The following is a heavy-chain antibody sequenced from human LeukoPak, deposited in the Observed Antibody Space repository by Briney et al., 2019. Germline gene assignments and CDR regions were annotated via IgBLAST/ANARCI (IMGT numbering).Heavy chain of an antibody. CDR1: GFTFSSYS. J-gene: IGHJ4*02. CDR2: ISSSSSYI. CDR3: ASAKPPRWTPFSDY. V-gene: IGHV3-21*01. Sequence: GGSLRLSCAASGFTFSSYSMNWVRQAPGKGLEWVSSISSSSSYIYYADSVKGRFTISRDNAKNSLYLQMNSLRAEDTAVYYCASAKPPRWTPFSDYWGQGTLVTVSS. D-gene: IGHD2/OR15-2a*01.